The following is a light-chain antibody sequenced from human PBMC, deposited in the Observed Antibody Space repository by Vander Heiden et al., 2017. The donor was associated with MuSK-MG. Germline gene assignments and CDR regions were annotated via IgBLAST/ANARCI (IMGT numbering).Light chain of an antibody. V-gene: IGLV1-36*01. CDR3: AAWDDSLDGYV. CDR2: YDD. J-gene: IGLJ1*01. CDR1: SPNIGNNG. Sequence: QSVLTQPPSVSEAPRPRVTISCSGSSPNIGNNGVSWYQQRPGKAPKLLIYYDDLLPSGVSDRFSGSKSGTSASLAISGLQSDDEADYYCAAWDDSLDGYVFGSGTKVTVL.